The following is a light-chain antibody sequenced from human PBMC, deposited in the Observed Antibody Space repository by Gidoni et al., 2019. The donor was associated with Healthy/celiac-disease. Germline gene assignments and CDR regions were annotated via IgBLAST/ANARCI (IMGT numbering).Light chain of an antibody. CDR1: SSNIGSNT. CDR2: SNN. CDR3: AAWDDSLNGRV. V-gene: IGLV1-44*01. J-gene: IGLJ3*02. Sequence: QSVLTQPHSASGTPGQRVTISCSGSSSNIGSNTVNWYQQLPGTAPKLLIYSNNQRPSGVPDRFSGSQSGTSASLAISGLQSEDEADYYCAAWDDSLNGRVFGGGTKLTVL.